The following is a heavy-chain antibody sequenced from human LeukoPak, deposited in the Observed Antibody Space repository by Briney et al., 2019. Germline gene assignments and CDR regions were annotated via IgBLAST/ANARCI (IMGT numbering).Heavy chain of an antibody. V-gene: IGHV1-8*01. CDR1: GYTFTNYD. CDR2: MNPNSGNT. Sequence: ASVRVSCKASGYTFTNYDINWVRQASGQGLEWMGWMNPNSGNTGSAQKFQGRVTMTSNTSISTAYMELSSLRSDDTAVYYCARDIISGSSWYGYWGQGTLVTVSS. D-gene: IGHD6-13*01. CDR3: ARDIISGSSWYGY. J-gene: IGHJ4*02.